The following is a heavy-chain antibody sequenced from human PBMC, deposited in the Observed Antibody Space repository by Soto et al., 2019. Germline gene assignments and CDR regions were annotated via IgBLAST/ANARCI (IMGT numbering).Heavy chain of an antibody. CDR3: ARDQVTIFGVVTSRRDYYYYYGMDV. V-gene: IGHV3-48*02. CDR1: GFTFSSYS. CDR2: ISSSSSTI. Sequence: GGSLRLSCAASGFTFSSYSMNWVRQAPGKGLAWVSYISSSSSTIYYADSVKGRFTISRDNAKNSLYLQMNSLRDEDTAVYYCARDQVTIFGVVTSRRDYYYYYGMDVWGQGTTVTVSS. J-gene: IGHJ6*02. D-gene: IGHD3-3*01.